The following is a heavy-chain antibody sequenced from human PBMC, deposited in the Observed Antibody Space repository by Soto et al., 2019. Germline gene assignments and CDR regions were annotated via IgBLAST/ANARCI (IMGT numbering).Heavy chain of an antibody. CDR1: GGSISSSNW. J-gene: IGHJ4*02. CDR3: ASHRQDHDYVDYRDY. CDR2: IYHSGST. Sequence: QVQLQESGPGLVKPSGALSLTCAVAGGSISSSNWWSWVRQPPGKGLEWIGEIYHSGSTNYNPSLKSRVTIPVDKSKNQCSLKLSSVTAADTAVYYCASHRQDHDYVDYRDYWGQGTLVTVSS. D-gene: IGHD3-16*01. V-gene: IGHV4-4*02.